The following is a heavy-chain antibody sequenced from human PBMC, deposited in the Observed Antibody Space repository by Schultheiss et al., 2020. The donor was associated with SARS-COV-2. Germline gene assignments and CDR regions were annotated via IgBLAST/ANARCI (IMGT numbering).Heavy chain of an antibody. CDR2: MWLDGSNT. V-gene: IGHV3-33*01. Sequence: GGSLRLSCAASGFTVSSYDMHWVRQAPGKGLEWVAVMWLDGSNTYYADSVKGRFTISRDNSKNTLYLQMNSLRAEDTAVYYCARVPVTTEGEYYFDYWGQGTLVTVSS. CDR3: ARVPVTTEGEYYFDY. CDR1: GFTVSSYD. J-gene: IGHJ4*02. D-gene: IGHD4-17*01.